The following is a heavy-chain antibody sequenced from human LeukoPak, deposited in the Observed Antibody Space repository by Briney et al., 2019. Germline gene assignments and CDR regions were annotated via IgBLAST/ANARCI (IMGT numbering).Heavy chain of an antibody. J-gene: IGHJ4*02. CDR3: ARDLGYYDFWSGFHFDY. CDR2: IIPIFGTA. CDR1: GGTFSSYA. D-gene: IGHD3-3*01. V-gene: IGHV1-69*06. Sequence: VASVKVSCKASGGTFSSYAISWVRQAPGQGLEWMGGIIPIFGTANYAQKFQGRVTITADKSTSTAYMELRSLRSDDTAVYYCARDLGYYDFWSGFHFDYWGQGTLVTVSS.